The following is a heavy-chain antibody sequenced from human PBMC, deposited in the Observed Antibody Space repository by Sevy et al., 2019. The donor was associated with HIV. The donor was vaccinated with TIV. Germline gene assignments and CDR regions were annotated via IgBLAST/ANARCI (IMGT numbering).Heavy chain of an antibody. Sequence: ASVKVSCKASGYTFTSYGISWVRQAPGQGLEWMGWISDYNGNTNYAQKLQGRVTMTTDTSTGTAYMELRSLRSDDTAVYYCARGTHSSGWYYFDYWGQGTLVTVSS. D-gene: IGHD6-19*01. CDR2: ISDYNGNT. J-gene: IGHJ4*02. V-gene: IGHV1-18*01. CDR1: GYTFTSYG. CDR3: ARGTHSSGWYYFDY.